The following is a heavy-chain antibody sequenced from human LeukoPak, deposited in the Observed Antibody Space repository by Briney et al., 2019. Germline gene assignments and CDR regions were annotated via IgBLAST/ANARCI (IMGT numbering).Heavy chain of an antibody. D-gene: IGHD2-2*02. CDR3: ATGPFGSTSCYN. Sequence: ASVKVSCKVSGYTLTELSMHWVRQAPGKGLEWMGGFDPEDGETIYAQKFQGRVTMTEDTSTDTAYMELSSLRSEGTAVYYCATGPFGSTSCYNWGQGTLVTVSS. CDR1: GYTLTELS. CDR2: FDPEDGET. J-gene: IGHJ4*02. V-gene: IGHV1-24*01.